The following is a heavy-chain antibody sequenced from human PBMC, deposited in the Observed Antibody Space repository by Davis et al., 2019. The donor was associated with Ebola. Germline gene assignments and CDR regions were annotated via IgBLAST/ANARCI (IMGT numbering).Heavy chain of an antibody. CDR3: AFGWEEAFDI. CDR1: GYTFTSYG. D-gene: IGHD1-26*01. V-gene: IGHV1-18*01. J-gene: IGHJ3*02. Sequence: AASVKVSCKASGYTFTSYGISWVRQAPGQGLEWMGWISAYNGNTNYAQKLQGRVTMTRNTSISTAYMELSSLRSEDTAVYYCAFGWEEAFDIRGQGTMVTVSS. CDR2: ISAYNGNT.